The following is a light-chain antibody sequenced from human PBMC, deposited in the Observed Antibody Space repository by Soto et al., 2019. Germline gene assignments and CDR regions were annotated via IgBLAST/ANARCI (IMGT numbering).Light chain of an antibody. CDR3: QQYGASPFT. J-gene: IGKJ3*01. Sequence: EIVLTQSPGTLSLSPGESATLTCKASESVYINSFAWYYQKPGQPPRLLIYGASTRATGIPDRFSGSGSGTDFVLSINRLEVEHSGMYYCQQYGASPFTFGPGTRVDIK. V-gene: IGKV3-20*01. CDR2: GAS. CDR1: ESVYINS.